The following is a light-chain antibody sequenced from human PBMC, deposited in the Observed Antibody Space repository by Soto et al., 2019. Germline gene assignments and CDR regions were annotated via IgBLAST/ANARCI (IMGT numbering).Light chain of an antibody. CDR3: AAWDARLSVV. CDR1: SSNIGNKY. V-gene: IGLV1-47*01. Sequence: QSVLTQPPSASGTPGQRVTISCSGSSSNIGNKYVDWYQQVPGTAPKLLIYGNNQRPSGVPDRFSGSKSGTSASLAISGLRSEDEADYYCAAWDARLSVVFGVGTKLTVL. J-gene: IGLJ2*01. CDR2: GNN.